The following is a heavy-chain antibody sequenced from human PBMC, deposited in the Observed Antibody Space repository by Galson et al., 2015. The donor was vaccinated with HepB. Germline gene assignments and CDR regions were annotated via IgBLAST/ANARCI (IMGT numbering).Heavy chain of an antibody. CDR1: GGSMSSGGYS. V-gene: IGHV4-30-2*01. Sequence: TLSLTFAVSGGSMSSGGYSWSWIRQPPGKGLEWIGYIYHSGSTYYNPSLKSRVTISQDKSNNQFSLEVNPVTAADTAVYYCAGTGNWLWDYFNYWGQGTLVSVST. D-gene: IGHD3-16*01. J-gene: IGHJ4*02. CDR2: IYHSGST. CDR3: AGTGNWLWDYFNY.